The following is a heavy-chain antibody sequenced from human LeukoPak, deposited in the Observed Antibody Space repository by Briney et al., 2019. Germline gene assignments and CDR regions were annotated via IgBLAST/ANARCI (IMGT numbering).Heavy chain of an antibody. CDR3: VKDNPLDY. Sequence: PGGTLRLSCAASGFTFSSYGMSWVRQAPGKGLEWVSAISGSGGSTYYADSVKGRFTISRDNSKNTLYLHINSLRAEDTAVYYCVKDNPLDYWGQGTLVIVSS. J-gene: IGHJ4*02. CDR1: GFTFSSYG. V-gene: IGHV3-23*01. CDR2: ISGSGGST. D-gene: IGHD1-14*01.